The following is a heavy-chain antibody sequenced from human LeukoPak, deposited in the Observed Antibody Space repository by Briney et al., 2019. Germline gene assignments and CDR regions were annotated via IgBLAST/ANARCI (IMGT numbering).Heavy chain of an antibody. CDR3: ARGLMVRGVLFDY. J-gene: IGHJ4*02. V-gene: IGHV3-53*01. CDR1: GFTASSNY. Sequence: GGSRKLSWPPSGFTASSNYMSWVRQPPGKGLEWVSVIYSGGSTYYADSVKGRFTISRDNSKNTLYLQMNSLRAEDTAVYYCARGLMVRGVLFDYWGQGTLVTVSS. CDR2: IYSGGST. D-gene: IGHD3-10*01.